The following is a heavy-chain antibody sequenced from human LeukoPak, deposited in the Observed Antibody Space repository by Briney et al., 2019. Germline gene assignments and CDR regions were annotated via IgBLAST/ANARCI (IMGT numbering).Heavy chain of an antibody. V-gene: IGHV3-13*04. CDR1: GFTFSRYD. Sequence: GGSLRLSCAASGFTFSRYDMHWVRQVTGKGLEWVSGIGTAADTFYPDSVKGRFTISRDNAKNSFYLQMNSLRAADTAVYYCARFGSGWYYFDYWGQGTLVTVSS. D-gene: IGHD6-19*01. CDR2: IGTAADT. CDR3: ARFGSGWYYFDY. J-gene: IGHJ4*02.